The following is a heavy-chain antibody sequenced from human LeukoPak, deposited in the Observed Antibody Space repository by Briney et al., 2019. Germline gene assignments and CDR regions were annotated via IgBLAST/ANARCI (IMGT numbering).Heavy chain of an antibody. CDR3: ARAPQYNYYYYMDV. V-gene: IGHV3-74*01. Sequence: GESLRLSCTASGLMFSHYWMHWVRQVPGKGLVWLSRITSDGSNTIYADSVKGRFTISRDNAKSTVVLQMNSLTAEDTAVYYCARAPQYNYYYYMDVWGKGTTVTVSS. D-gene: IGHD6-6*01. CDR2: ITSDGSNT. CDR1: GLMFSHYW. J-gene: IGHJ6*03.